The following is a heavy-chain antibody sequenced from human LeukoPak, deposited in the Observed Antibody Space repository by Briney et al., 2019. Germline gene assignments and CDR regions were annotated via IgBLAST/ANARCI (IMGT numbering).Heavy chain of an antibody. V-gene: IGHV1-2*02. CDR1: GYTFTSYY. D-gene: IGHD6-19*01. CDR2: INPNSGGT. Sequence: GASVKVSCKASGYTFTSYYMHRVRQAPGQGLEWMGWINPNSGGTNYAQKFQGRVTMTRNTSISTAYMELSSLRSEDTAVYYCARDPYSSGWPNAFDIWGQGTMVTVSS. J-gene: IGHJ3*02. CDR3: ARDPYSSGWPNAFDI.